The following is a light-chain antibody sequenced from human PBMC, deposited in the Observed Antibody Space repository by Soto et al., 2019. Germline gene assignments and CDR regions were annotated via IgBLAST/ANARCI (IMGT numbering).Light chain of an antibody. CDR3: QQYNSYSQT. CDR2: KAS. CDR1: QTISNW. V-gene: IGKV1-5*03. J-gene: IGKJ1*01. Sequence: IQMTQSPSTLSASVGDRVTITCRASQTISNWLAWYQQKPGKDPKLLIYKASTLESAVPSRFSGSGSGTEFNLTISGLQPEDFATYYCQQYNSYSQTVGQGTKVDIK.